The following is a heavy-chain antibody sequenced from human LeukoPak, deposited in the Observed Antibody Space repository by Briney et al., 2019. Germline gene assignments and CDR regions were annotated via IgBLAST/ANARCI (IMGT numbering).Heavy chain of an antibody. CDR1: GFTFDDYA. CDR2: ISWNSGSI. V-gene: IGHV3-9*01. J-gene: IGHJ4*02. Sequence: GGSLRLSRAASGFTFDDYAMHWVRQAPGKGLEWVSGISWNSGSIGYADSVKGRFTISRDNAKNSLYLQMNSLRAEDTALYYCAKARTAISGSYYLFDYWGQGTLVTVSS. D-gene: IGHD1-26*01. CDR3: AKARTAISGSYYLFDY.